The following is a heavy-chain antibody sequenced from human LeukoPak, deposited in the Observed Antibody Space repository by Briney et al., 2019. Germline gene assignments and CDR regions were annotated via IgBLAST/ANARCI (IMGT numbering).Heavy chain of an antibody. Sequence: GGSLRLSCAASGFTFSTYWMHWVRQAPGKGLVWISHINSDVSITTYADSVKGRFTISRDNAKNTLYLQMNSLRAEDTAVYYCARGGSYSPIGLDPWGQGTLVTVSS. J-gene: IGHJ5*02. D-gene: IGHD2-15*01. CDR1: GFTFSTYW. CDR3: ARGGSYSPIGLDP. CDR2: INSDVSIT. V-gene: IGHV3-74*01.